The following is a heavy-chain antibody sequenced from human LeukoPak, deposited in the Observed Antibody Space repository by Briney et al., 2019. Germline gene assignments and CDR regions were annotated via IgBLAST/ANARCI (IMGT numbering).Heavy chain of an antibody. J-gene: IGHJ5*02. V-gene: IGHV4-34*01. CDR2: IYHSGST. D-gene: IGHD2-2*01. Sequence: SETLSLTCAVYGGSFSGYYWSWIRQPPGKGLEWIGEIYHSGSTNYNPSLKSRVTISVDKSKNQFSLKLSSVTAADTAVYYCARDAFAGGWFDPWGQGTLVTVSS. CDR1: GGSFSGYY. CDR3: ARDAFAGGWFDP.